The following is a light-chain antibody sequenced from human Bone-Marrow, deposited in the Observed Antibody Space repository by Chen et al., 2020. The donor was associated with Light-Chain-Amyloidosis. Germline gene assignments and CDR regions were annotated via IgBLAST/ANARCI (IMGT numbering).Light chain of an antibody. CDR2: RDN. V-gene: IGLV3-25*03. CDR1: DLPTKY. CDR3: QSADSSVTYEVI. Sequence: SYELTQPPSVSVSPGQTARNTCSGDDLPTKYAYWYQQKPGPAPMLVIHRDNESPSGISERFSGSSSGTTATLTMSRVQAEDEADYNCQSADSSVTYEVIFGGGTKLTVL. J-gene: IGLJ2*01.